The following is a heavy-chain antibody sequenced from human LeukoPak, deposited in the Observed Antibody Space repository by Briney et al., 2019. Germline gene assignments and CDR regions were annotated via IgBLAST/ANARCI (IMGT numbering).Heavy chain of an antibody. V-gene: IGHV3-21*01. D-gene: IGHD1-26*01. CDR2: ITSSSIYT. Sequence: GRSLRLSCAASGFTFSSYAMHWVRQAPGKGLEWVSSITSSSIYTFYADSVKGRFTISRDNAKNSLYLQMNSLRAEDTAIYYCARDPYNGNYGDSYYYYMDVWGKGTTVTISS. CDR3: ARDPYNGNYGDSYYYYMDV. J-gene: IGHJ6*03. CDR1: GFTFSSYA.